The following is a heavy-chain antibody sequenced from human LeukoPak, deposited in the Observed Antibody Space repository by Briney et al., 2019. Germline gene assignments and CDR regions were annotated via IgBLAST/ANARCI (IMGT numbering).Heavy chain of an antibody. CDR1: GFTFSSYS. V-gene: IGHV3-23*01. CDR2: IPGGDDET. Sequence: GGSLRLSCAASGFTFSSYSMTWARQAPGKGLEWVSSIPGGDDETYYAMSVKGRFAVSRDTLKNTVFLQMDSLRPEDTGVYYCAKDLSMSVGFWLSAGGFFDYWGQGSLVTVSS. J-gene: IGHJ4*03. D-gene: IGHD1-26*01. CDR3: AKDLSMSVGFWLSAGGFFDY.